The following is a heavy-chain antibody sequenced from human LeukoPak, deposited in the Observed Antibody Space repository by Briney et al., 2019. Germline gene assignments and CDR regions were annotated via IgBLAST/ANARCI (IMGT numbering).Heavy chain of an antibody. CDR3: ARRNQRTHYDSSGYYFDY. Sequence: GESLKISCKGSGYSFPSYWIGWVRQMPGKGLEWMGIIYPGDSDTRYSPSFQGQVTISADKSISTAYLQWSSLKASDTAMYYCARRNQRTHYDSSGYYFDYWGQGTLVTVSS. D-gene: IGHD3-22*01. CDR2: IYPGDSDT. J-gene: IGHJ4*02. V-gene: IGHV5-51*01. CDR1: GYSFPSYW.